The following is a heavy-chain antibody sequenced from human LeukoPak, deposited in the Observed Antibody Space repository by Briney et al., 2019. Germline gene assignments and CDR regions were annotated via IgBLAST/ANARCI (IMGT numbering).Heavy chain of an antibody. Sequence: GGSLRLPCAASRFTFSNYWMSWVRQAPGKGLEWVANIKQDGSEKYYVDSVKGRFTISRDNARNSLYLQMNSLRAEDTAVYYCARVNGDYGGSFDFWGQATLVTVSS. J-gene: IGHJ4*02. D-gene: IGHD4-23*01. CDR3: ARVNGDYGGSFDF. CDR2: IKQDGSEK. CDR1: RFTFSNYW. V-gene: IGHV3-7*04.